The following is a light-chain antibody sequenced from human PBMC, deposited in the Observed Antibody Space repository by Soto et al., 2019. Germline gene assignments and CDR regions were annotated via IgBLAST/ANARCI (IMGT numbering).Light chain of an antibody. CDR1: SSDAVNYDF. CDR3: SSSPGTYKLL. J-gene: IGLJ2*01. V-gene: IGLV2-8*01. Sequence: QSALTQPPSASGSLGQSVTISCTASSSDAVNYDFVSWYQQHPGKAPKLIIFYVNNRPSGVPARFSGSKSGNTASLTVSGLQAEDEADYFCSSSSPGTYKLLFGGGTKLTVL. CDR2: YVN.